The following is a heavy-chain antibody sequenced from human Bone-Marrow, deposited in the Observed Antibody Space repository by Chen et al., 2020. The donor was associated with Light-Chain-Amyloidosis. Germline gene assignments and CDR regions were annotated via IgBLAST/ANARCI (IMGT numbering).Heavy chain of an antibody. CDR3: PRMFGFCSGGRCYPAYLDY. Sequence: QLQLQESGPGLVRPSETLSLTCTVSGGSISINRYYWGWIRQPPGKGLEWIGRMSYSGSTSYSPTIKSRGTNYVDTTKNQFYLRLNSATAENTALHYYPRMFGFCSGGRCYPAYLDYCSQRALVTVSS. CDR2: MSYSGST. D-gene: IGHD2-15*01. V-gene: IGHV4-39*01. J-gene: IGHJ4*02. CDR1: GGSISINRYY.